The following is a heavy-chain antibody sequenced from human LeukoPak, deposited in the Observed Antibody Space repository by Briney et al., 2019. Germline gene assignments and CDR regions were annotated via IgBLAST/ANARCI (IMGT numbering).Heavy chain of an antibody. J-gene: IGHJ3*02. D-gene: IGHD3-9*01. CDR3: ASGSYYDILTGYSPYAFDI. CDR1: GGSISSSSYY. V-gene: IGHV4-39*07. Sequence: PSETLSLTCTVSGGSISSSSYYWGWIRQPPGKGLEWIGSIYYSGSTYYNPSLKSRVTISVDTSKNQFSLKLSSVTAADTAVYYCASGSYYDILTGYSPYAFDIWGQGTMVTVSS. CDR2: IYYSGST.